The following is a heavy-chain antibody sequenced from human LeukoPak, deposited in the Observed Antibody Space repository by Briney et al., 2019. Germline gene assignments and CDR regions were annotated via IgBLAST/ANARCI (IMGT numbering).Heavy chain of an antibody. CDR3: VRHVVALGVNAAFDY. Sequence: SETLSLTCTVSGGSISSDYWSWLRQPPGRGLEWIGFNYYSGRTNYKSSLKNRVTTSVDTSTNQFYLKLTSVTAADTAVYYCVRHVVALGVNAAFDYWGQGILVTVSS. D-gene: IGHD2-21*01. CDR1: GGSISSDY. V-gene: IGHV4-59*08. CDR2: NYYSGRT. J-gene: IGHJ4*02.